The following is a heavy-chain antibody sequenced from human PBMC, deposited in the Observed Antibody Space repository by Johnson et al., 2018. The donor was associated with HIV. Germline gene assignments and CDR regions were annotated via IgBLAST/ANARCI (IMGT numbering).Heavy chain of an antibody. V-gene: IGHV3-30*04. CDR1: GFTFSSYA. D-gene: IGHD1-26*01. Sequence: QVQLVESGGGVVQPGRSLRLSCAASGFTFSSYAMHWVRQAPGKGLEWVAVISYDGSNKYYADSVKGRFTISRDNSKNTLYLQMNSLSAEDTAVYYCARDKGGIVGYDAFDIWGQGTMVTVSS. CDR3: ARDKGGIVGYDAFDI. J-gene: IGHJ3*02. CDR2: ISYDGSNK.